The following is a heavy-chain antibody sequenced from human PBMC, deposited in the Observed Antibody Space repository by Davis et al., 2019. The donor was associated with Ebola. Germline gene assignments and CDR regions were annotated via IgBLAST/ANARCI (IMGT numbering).Heavy chain of an antibody. J-gene: IGHJ4*02. V-gene: IGHV1-69*04. Sequence: AASVKVSCKASGGTFSSYAISWVRQAPGQGLEWMGRIIPILGIANYAQKFQGRVTITADKSTSTAYMELSSLRSEDTAVYYCARALLRYFEMPCDYWGQGTLVTVSS. D-gene: IGHD3-9*01. CDR1: GGTFSSYA. CDR3: ARALLRYFEMPCDY. CDR2: IIPILGIA.